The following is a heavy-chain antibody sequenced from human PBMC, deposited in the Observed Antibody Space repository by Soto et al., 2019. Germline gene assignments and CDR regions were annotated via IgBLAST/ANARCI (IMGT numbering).Heavy chain of an antibody. Sequence: GGSLRLSCAASGFTFSSYSMNWVRQAPGKGLEWVSSISSSSSYIYYADSVKGRFTISRDNAKNSLYLQMNSLRAEDTAVYYCASPLPYDFWSGYLDYYYMDVWGKGTTVTVSS. CDR2: ISSSSSYI. CDR3: ASPLPYDFWSGYLDYYYMDV. D-gene: IGHD3-3*01. CDR1: GFTFSSYS. V-gene: IGHV3-21*01. J-gene: IGHJ6*03.